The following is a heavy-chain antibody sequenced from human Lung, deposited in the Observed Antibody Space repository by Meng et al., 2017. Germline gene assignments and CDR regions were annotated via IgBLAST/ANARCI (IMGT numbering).Heavy chain of an antibody. CDR2: INHSGST. J-gene: IGHJ4*02. V-gene: IGHV4-34*01. CDR1: GGSLSDYY. Sequence: QGQLRQGGAGLLKPWGTLSLTRCVSGGSLSDYYWSWIRQPPGKGLEWIGEINHSGSTNYNPSLESRATISVDTSQNNLSLKLSSVTAADSAVYYCARGPTTMAHDFDYWGQGTLVTVSS. CDR3: ARGPTTMAHDFDY. D-gene: IGHD4-11*01.